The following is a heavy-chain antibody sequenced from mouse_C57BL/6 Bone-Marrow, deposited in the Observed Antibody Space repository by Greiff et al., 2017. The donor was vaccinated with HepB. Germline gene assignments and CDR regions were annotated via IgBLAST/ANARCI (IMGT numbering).Heavy chain of an antibody. CDR1: GYTFTSYW. D-gene: IGHD2-3*01. CDR2: IDPSDSYT. Sequence: QVQLQQPGAELVKPGASVKLSCKASGYTFTSYWMQWVKQRPGQGLEWIGEIDPSDSYTNYNQKFKGKATLTVDTSSSTAYMQLSSLTSEDSAVYYCARWAFYDGYDYFDYWGQGTTLTVSS. V-gene: IGHV1-50*01. J-gene: IGHJ2*01. CDR3: ARWAFYDGYDYFDY.